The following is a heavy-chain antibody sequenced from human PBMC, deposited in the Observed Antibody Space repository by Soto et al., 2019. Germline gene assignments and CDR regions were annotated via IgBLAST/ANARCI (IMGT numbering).Heavy chain of an antibody. Sequence: SETLSLTCAFYGASSSNYYWSWIRQSPGKGLEWIGEINQSGITNYNPSLKSRVTISIDTSKKQFSLRLRSVTAADTAVYYCARAASFYYDNTGYYHFDYWGQGSLVTVSS. J-gene: IGHJ4*02. D-gene: IGHD3-22*01. CDR3: ARAASFYYDNTGYYHFDY. V-gene: IGHV4-34*01. CDR1: GASSSNYY. CDR2: INQSGIT.